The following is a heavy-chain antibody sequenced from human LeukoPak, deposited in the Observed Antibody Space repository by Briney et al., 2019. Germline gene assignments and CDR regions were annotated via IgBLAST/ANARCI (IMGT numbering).Heavy chain of an antibody. D-gene: IGHD1-26*01. Sequence: SETLSLTCAVYGGSFSGYYWRRIRQRPGKGLEWIGEINHSGSTNYKPSLKSRVTISVATSKNQFSLKLTSVTAADPAIYTCSRESGAFCTFGYWGQGTLVIV. V-gene: IGHV4-34*01. CDR3: SRESGAFCTFGY. CDR1: GGSFSGYY. CDR2: INHSGST. J-gene: IGHJ4*02.